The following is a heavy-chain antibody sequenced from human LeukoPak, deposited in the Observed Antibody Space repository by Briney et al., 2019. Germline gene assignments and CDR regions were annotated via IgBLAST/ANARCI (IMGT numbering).Heavy chain of an antibody. J-gene: IGHJ5*02. Sequence: PGGSLRLSCAASGFTVSSNYMSWVRQAPGKGLEWVSVIYSGGSTYYADSVKGRFTISRDNSKNTLYLQMNSLRAEDTAVYYCAREVRDWNDENWFDPWGQGTLVTVSS. CDR2: IYSGGST. V-gene: IGHV3-53*01. CDR3: AREVRDWNDENWFDP. D-gene: IGHD1-1*01. CDR1: GFTVSSNY.